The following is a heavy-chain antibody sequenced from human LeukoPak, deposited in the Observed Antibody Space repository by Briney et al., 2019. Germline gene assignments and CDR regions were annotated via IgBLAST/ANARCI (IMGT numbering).Heavy chain of an antibody. CDR3: AGEVVRDVSGVDYTWLDP. CDR1: GFNFNTYG. J-gene: IGHJ5*02. CDR2: IWHDGSDE. V-gene: IGHV3-33*01. D-gene: IGHD2-8*01. Sequence: GGCLRLSSAASGFNFNTYGMHWVRQTPGKGLEWAAVIWHDGSDEYYADSVKGRFTISRDNSKSLVYLQMDSLRDEDTAVYYCAGEVVRDVSGVDYTWLDPWGQGTLVFVS.